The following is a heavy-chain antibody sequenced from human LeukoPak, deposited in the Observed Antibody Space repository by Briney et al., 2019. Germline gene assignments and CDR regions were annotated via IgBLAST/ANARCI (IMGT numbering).Heavy chain of an antibody. D-gene: IGHD1-7*01. CDR2: IYYSGST. J-gene: IGHJ5*02. CDR1: GGSISSYY. CDR3: ARGRQLELSGWFDP. V-gene: IGHV4-59*01. Sequence: PSETLSLTCTVSGGSISSYYWSWIRQPPGKGLEWIGYIYYSGSTNYNPSLKSRVTISVDTSKNQFSLKLSSVTAADTAAYYCARGRQLELSGWFDPWGQGTLVTVSS.